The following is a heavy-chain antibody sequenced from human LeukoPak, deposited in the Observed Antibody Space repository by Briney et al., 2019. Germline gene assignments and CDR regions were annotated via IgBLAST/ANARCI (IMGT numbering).Heavy chain of an antibody. CDR3: ARDRYNWNDGLDY. D-gene: IGHD1-1*01. V-gene: IGHV3-33*01. CDR1: GFTFSSYG. Sequence: GGSLRLSCTASGFTFSSYGMHWVRQAPGKGLEWVAVIWYDGSNKYYADSVKGRFTISRDNSKNTLYLQMNSLRAEDTAVYYCARDRYNWNDGLDYWGQGTLVTVSS. CDR2: IWYDGSNK. J-gene: IGHJ4*02.